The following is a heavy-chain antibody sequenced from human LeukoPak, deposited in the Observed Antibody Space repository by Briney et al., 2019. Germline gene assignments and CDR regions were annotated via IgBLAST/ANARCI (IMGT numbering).Heavy chain of an antibody. J-gene: IGHJ4*02. V-gene: IGHV4-61*02. CDR1: GNSISSGDYY. CDR3: ARVTGYMIEDYFDY. CDR2: IYTSGST. D-gene: IGHD3-22*01. Sequence: SETLSLTCTVSGNSISSGDYYWSWIRQPAGKGLEWIGRIYTSGSTTYNPSLKSRVTISGDTPENQFSLRLSSVTAADTAVYYCARVTGYMIEDYFDYWGQGTLVTVSS.